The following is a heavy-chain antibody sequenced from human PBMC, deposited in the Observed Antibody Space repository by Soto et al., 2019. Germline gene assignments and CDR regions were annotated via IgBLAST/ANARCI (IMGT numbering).Heavy chain of an antibody. V-gene: IGHV3-48*02. D-gene: IGHD6-19*01. CDR2: ISPGGDRI. Sequence: SGGSLRLSCVASGFMFDSYAMNWVRQAPGKGLEWVSYISPGGDRIYYAESLKGRITISRDNARNSLSLQMNILSDEDTAVYYCTKSADSAGWGVDFWRQGTLVTVSS. CDR1: GFMFDSYA. CDR3: TKSADSAGWGVDF. J-gene: IGHJ4*02.